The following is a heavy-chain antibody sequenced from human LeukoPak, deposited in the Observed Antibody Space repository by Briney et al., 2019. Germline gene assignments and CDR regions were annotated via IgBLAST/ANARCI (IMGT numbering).Heavy chain of an antibody. CDR2: IIGSGGGT. D-gene: IGHD2-21*01. Sequence: GGSLRLSCAASGFAFSSYAMSWVRQAPGKGLEWVSIIIGSGGGTYYPDSVKGRFTISRDNSKNTLYLQMNSLRADDTAVYYCGRSDYSDYWGQGTLVTVSS. V-gene: IGHV3-23*01. CDR1: GFAFSSYA. J-gene: IGHJ4*02. CDR3: GRSDYSDY.